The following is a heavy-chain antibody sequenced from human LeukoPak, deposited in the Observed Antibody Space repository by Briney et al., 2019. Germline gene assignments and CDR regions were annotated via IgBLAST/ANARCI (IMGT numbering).Heavy chain of an antibody. D-gene: IGHD3-10*01. V-gene: IGHV4-34*01. Sequence: PSETLSLTCAVYGGSFSGYYWSWIRQPPGKGLEWIGEINHSGSTNYNPSLKSRVTISVDTSKNQFSLKLSSVTAADTAVYYCARVGTMVRIDYWGQGTLVTVSS. J-gene: IGHJ4*02. CDR3: ARVGTMVRIDY. CDR1: GGSFSGYY. CDR2: INHSGST.